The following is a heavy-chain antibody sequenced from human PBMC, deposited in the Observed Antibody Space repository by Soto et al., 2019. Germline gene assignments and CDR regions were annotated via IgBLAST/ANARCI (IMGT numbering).Heavy chain of an antibody. J-gene: IGHJ6*02. CDR1: GFTFSSYG. V-gene: IGHV3-30*18. CDR2: ISYDGSNK. D-gene: IGHD4-17*01. Sequence: GGSLRLSCAASGFTFSSYGMHWVRQAPGKGLEWVAVISYDGSNKYYADSVKGRFTISRDNSKNTLYLQMNSLRAEDTAVYYCAKPFGDYHYYYYYGMDVWGQGTTVTVSS. CDR3: AKPFGDYHYYYYYGMDV.